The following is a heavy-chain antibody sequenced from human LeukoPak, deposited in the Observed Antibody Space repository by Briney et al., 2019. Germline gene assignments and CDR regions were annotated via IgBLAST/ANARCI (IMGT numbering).Heavy chain of an antibody. CDR3: ARGGYYTEPFDY. J-gene: IGHJ4*02. CDR1: GGSISSYY. CDR2: IYYSGST. Sequence: LSETLSLTCTVSGGSISSYYWSWIRQPPGKGLEWIGYIYYSGSTNYNPSLKSRVTISVDTSKNQFSLKLSSVTAADTAVYYCARGGYYTEPFDYWGQGTLVTVSS. V-gene: IGHV4-59*01. D-gene: IGHD3-3*01.